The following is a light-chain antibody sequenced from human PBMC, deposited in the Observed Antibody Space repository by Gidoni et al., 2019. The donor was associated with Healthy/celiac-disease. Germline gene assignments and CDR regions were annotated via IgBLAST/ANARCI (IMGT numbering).Light chain of an antibody. V-gene: IGKV3-20*01. CDR1: QSVSSSY. CDR2: GAS. Sequence: ELVLTQSPGTLSLSPGERATLSCRASQSVSSSYLAWYQQKPGQAPRLLIYGASSRATGIPDRFSGSGSGTDFTLTISRLEPEDFAVYYCQQYGSSPQWTFXQXTKVEIK. CDR3: QQYGSSPQWT. J-gene: IGKJ1*01.